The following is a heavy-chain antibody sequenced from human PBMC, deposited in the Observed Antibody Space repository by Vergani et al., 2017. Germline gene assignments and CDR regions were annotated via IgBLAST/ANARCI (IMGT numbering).Heavy chain of an antibody. CDR1: GGSISSYY. J-gene: IGHJ6*03. V-gene: IGHV4-59*01. CDR3: ARGDDFWSGYYGFYYYYMDV. D-gene: IGHD3-3*01. CDR2: IYYSGST. Sequence: QVQLQESGPGLVKPSETLSLTCTVSGGSISSYYWSWIRQPPGKGLEWLGYIYYSGSTNYNPSLKSRVTISVDTSKNQFAQKLSSVTAADTAVYYCARGDDFWSGYYGFYYYYMDVWGKGTTVTVSS.